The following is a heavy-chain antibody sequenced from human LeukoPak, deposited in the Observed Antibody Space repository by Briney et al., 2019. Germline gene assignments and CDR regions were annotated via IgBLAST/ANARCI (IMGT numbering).Heavy chain of an antibody. CDR1: GYTFTSNY. V-gene: IGHV1-46*01. Sequence: ASVKVSCKASGYTFTSNYIHWVRQAPGQGLEWMEMIYPRDGSTSYAQKFQGRVTVTRDTSTSTVHMELSGLRSEDTAVYYCARDQEGFDYWGQGTLVTVSS. CDR2: IYPRDGST. J-gene: IGHJ4*02. CDR3: ARDQEGFDY.